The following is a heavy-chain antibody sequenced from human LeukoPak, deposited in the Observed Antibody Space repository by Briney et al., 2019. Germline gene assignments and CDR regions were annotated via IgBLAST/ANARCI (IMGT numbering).Heavy chain of an antibody. Sequence: PSETLSLTCTVSGGSISSYYWSWIRQPPGKGLGWIGYIYYSGSTNYNPSLKSRVTISVDTSKNQFSLKLSSVTAADTAVYYCARDSAASSWYGNYYYYGMDVWGQGTTVTVSS. CDR2: IYYSGST. CDR3: ARDSAASSWYGNYYYYGMDV. CDR1: GGSISSYY. V-gene: IGHV4-59*01. J-gene: IGHJ6*02. D-gene: IGHD6-13*01.